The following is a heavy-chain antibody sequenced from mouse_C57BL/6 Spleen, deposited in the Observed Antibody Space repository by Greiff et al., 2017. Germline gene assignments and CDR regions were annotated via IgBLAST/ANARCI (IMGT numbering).Heavy chain of an antibody. Sequence: EVQLVASGPGLVKPSQSLSLTCSVTGYSITSGYYWNWIRQFPGNKLEWMGYISYDGSNNYNPSLKNRISITRDTSKNQFFLKLNSVTTEDTATYYCAREGLDEGDYWGQGTTLTVSS. CDR3: AREGLDEGDY. V-gene: IGHV3-6*01. J-gene: IGHJ2*01. CDR1: GYSITSGYY. CDR2: ISYDGSN.